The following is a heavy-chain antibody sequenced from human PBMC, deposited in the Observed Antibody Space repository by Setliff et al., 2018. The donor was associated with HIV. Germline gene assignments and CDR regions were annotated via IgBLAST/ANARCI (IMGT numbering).Heavy chain of an antibody. J-gene: IGHJ5*01. V-gene: IGHV4-59*11. CDR3: ARNGVGDAPLDS. CDR2: TYYSGGT. Sequence: PSETLSLTCTASGDSINSHYWSWIRQPPGKGLEWIGFTYYSGGTNYNPSLKSRVTISVDTSKNHFSLNLTSVTAADTAIYCARNGVGDAPLDSWGQGTLVTVSS. CDR1: GDSINSHY. D-gene: IGHD3-3*01.